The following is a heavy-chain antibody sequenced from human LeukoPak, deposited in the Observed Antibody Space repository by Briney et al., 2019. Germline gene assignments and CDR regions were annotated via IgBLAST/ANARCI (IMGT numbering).Heavy chain of an antibody. CDR3: ARASAVYYYYYYGMDV. CDR1: GYTFTSYG. D-gene: IGHD5/OR15-5a*01. J-gene: IGHJ6*04. V-gene: IGHV1-18*04. CDR2: ISAYNGNT. Sequence: ASVKVSCKASGYTFTSYGISWVRQAPGQGLEWMGWISAYNGNTNYAQKLQGRVTMTTDTSTSTAYMELRSLRSDDTAVYYCARASAVYYYYYYGMDVWGKGTTVTVSS.